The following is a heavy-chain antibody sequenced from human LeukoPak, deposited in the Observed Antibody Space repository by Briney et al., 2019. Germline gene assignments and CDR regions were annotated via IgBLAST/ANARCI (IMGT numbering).Heavy chain of an antibody. CDR1: GGSFSGYY. D-gene: IGHD3-16*01. J-gene: IGHJ5*02. CDR3: ASWGRWASIVPHWFDP. CDR2: INHSGST. V-gene: IGHV4-34*01. Sequence: SETLSLTCAVYGGSFSGYYWSWIRQPPGKGLEWVGEINHSGSTNYNPSLKSRVTISVDTSKNQFSLKLSCGTAADTAVYYCASWGRWASIVPHWFDPWGQGTLVTVSS.